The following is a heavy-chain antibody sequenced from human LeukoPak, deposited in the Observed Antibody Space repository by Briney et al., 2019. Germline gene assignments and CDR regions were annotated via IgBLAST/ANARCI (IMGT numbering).Heavy chain of an antibody. CDR3: AKSCSGGSCFPDS. V-gene: IGHV3-30*02. Sequence: GGSLRLSCAASGFTFSSYWMNWVRQAPGKGLEWVAFIRYDGSNKVYVDSVKGRFTISRDNSKNTLYLQMDSLRAEDTAVYYCAKSCSGGSCFPDSWGQGTLVTVSS. CDR2: IRYDGSNK. D-gene: IGHD2-15*01. CDR1: GFTFSSYW. J-gene: IGHJ4*02.